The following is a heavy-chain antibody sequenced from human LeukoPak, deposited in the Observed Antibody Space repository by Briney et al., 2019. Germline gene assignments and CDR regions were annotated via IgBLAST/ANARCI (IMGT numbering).Heavy chain of an antibody. CDR3: ARRPKTGKNFDY. CDR1: GFTFDTYN. D-gene: IGHD7-27*01. J-gene: IGHJ4*02. V-gene: IGHV3-21*01. CDR2: IRSYSSYI. Sequence: GGSLRLSCAASGFTFDTYNFNWVRQAPGKGLEWVATIRSYSSYIHYADSVKGRFTISRDDAKKSLYLQMNSLRAEDTAVYYCARRPKTGKNFDYWGQGTLVTVSS.